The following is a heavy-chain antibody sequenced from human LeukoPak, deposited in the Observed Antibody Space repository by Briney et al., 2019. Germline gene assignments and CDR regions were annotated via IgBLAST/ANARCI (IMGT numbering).Heavy chain of an antibody. D-gene: IGHD3-22*01. Sequence: PGGSLRLSCAASGFTFSSYAMHWVPQAPGKGLEWVEVISYDGSNKYYADSVKGRFTISRDNSKNTLYLQMNRLRAEDTAVYYCAREDYSYYYDSSGYYYGEDNWFDPWGQGTLVTVSS. J-gene: IGHJ5*02. CDR1: GFTFSSYA. CDR3: AREDYSYYYDSSGYYYGEDNWFDP. CDR2: ISYDGSNK. V-gene: IGHV3-30*01.